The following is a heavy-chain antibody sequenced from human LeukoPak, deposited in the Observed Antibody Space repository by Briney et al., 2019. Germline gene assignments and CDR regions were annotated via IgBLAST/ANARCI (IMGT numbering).Heavy chain of an antibody. D-gene: IGHD6-19*01. CDR1: GGSFSGYY. CDR3: ARDGEYSSDISLFDY. V-gene: IGHV4-34*01. CDR2: INHSGST. Sequence: SETLSLTCAVYGGSFSGYYWSWIRQPPGKGLEWIGEINHSGSTYYNPSLKSRVTISVDTSKNQFSLKLSSVTAADTAVYYCARDGEYSSDISLFDYWGQGTLVTVSS. J-gene: IGHJ4*02.